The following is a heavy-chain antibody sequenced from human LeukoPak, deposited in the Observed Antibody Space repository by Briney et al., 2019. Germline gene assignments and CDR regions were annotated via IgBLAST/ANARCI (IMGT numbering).Heavy chain of an antibody. V-gene: IGHV4-4*07. CDR3: ARVGRSGRLDMDV. Sequence: SETLSLTCSVSGGSISSHYWTWIRQPAGKGLEWIGRIYTSGGNSGSTNYNPSLKSRVTMSVDTSKNQFSLKLSSVTAADTAVYYCARVGRSGRLDMDVWGKGTTVTVSS. J-gene: IGHJ6*03. D-gene: IGHD1-26*01. CDR1: GGSISSHY. CDR2: IYTSGGNSGST.